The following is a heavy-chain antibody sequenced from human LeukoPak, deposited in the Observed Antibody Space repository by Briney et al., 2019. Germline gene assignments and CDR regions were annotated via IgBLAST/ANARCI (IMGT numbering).Heavy chain of an antibody. D-gene: IGHD2-21*01. V-gene: IGHV1-2*02. CDR2: INPNSGGA. Sequence: ASVKVSCKASGYTFTGYYMHWVRQAPGQGLEWMGWINPNSGGANYAQKLQGRVTMTTDTSTSTAYMELRSLRSDDTAVYYCARDSPTPYCGGDCYLDAFDIWGQGTMVTVSS. CDR3: ARDSPTPYCGGDCYLDAFDI. J-gene: IGHJ3*02. CDR1: GYTFTGYY.